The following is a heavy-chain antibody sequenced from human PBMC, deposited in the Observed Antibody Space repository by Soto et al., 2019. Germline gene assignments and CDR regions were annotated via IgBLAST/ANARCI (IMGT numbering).Heavy chain of an antibody. D-gene: IGHD3-3*01. CDR3: ARGKIIGP. CDR1: GGSISSGGYS. J-gene: IGHJ5*02. Sequence: TLSLTCAVSGGSISSGGYSWSWIRQPPGKGLEWIGYMYHSGSTYYNPSLKGRVTISIDRSKNQFSLKLSSVTAADTAVYYCARGKIIGPWGQGTLVTVSS. CDR2: MYHSGST. V-gene: IGHV4-30-2*01.